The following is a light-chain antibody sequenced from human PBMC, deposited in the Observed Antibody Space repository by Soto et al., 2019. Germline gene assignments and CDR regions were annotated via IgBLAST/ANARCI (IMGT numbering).Light chain of an antibody. V-gene: IGLV2-23*01. CDR2: EGS. CDR1: SSDVGSYNL. Sequence: QSVLTQPASVSGSPGQSITISCTGTSSDVGSYNLVSWYQQHPLKAPKLMIYEGSKRPSGVSNRFAGSKSSNTASLTISGLQAEDEADYYCCSYAGSSRDVFGTGTKLTVL. CDR3: CSYAGSSRDV. J-gene: IGLJ1*01.